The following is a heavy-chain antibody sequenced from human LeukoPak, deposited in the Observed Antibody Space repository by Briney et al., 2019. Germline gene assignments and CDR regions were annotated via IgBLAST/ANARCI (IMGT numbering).Heavy chain of an antibody. V-gene: IGHV5-51*01. CDR1: GYSFTSYW. J-gene: IGHJ5*02. D-gene: IGHD2-2*01. Sequence: GDSLKITCKGSGYSFTSYWIGWVRQMPGKGLECMGIIYPGDSDTRYSPYFQGQVTISADKSISTAYLQWSSLKASDTAMYYCARQGCSSTSCYEDWFDPWGQGTLVTVSS. CDR3: ARQGCSSTSCYEDWFDP. CDR2: IYPGDSDT.